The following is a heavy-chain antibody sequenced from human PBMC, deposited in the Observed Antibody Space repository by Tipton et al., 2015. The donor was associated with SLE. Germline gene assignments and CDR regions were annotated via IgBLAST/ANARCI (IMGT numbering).Heavy chain of an antibody. V-gene: IGHV4-59*01. Sequence: TLSLTCTVSGGSISSYYWSWIRQPPGKGLEWIGYIYYGGSTNYNPSLKSRVTISVDTSKNQFSLKLSSVTAADTAVYYCARDGGPWTWFDPWGQGTLVTVSS. CDR1: GGSISSYY. D-gene: IGHD3-16*01. CDR3: ARDGGPWTWFDP. CDR2: IYYGGST. J-gene: IGHJ5*02.